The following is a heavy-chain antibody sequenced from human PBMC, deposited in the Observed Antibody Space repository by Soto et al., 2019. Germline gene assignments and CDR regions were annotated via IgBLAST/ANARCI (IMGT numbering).Heavy chain of an antibody. CDR2: MYFGGSF. J-gene: IGHJ5*02. V-gene: IGHV4-59*02. D-gene: IGHD3-22*01. CDR3: XXSYYDSXXFAVDP. CDR1: GASVSTGY. Sequence: QIQLQVSGPELVKPSETLSLTCTVSGASVSTGYWSWIRQPPGKGLEWIGFMYFGGSFNYNPSLTXRXTXXVXXXXXXXXXXXXXXXXXXXXXXXXXXSYYDSXXFAVDPWGQGTLVTVSS.